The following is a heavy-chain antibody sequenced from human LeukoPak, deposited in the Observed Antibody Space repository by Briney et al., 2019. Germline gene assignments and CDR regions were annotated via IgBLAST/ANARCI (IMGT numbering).Heavy chain of an antibody. J-gene: IGHJ3*02. V-gene: IGHV5-51*01. CDR3: ATGANMRTGPFDI. Sequence: GESLKISCKGSGYSFTSYWIGWVRQMPGKGREWMGIIYPGDSDTRYCPSFQGQVTISADKSISTAYLQWSSLKASDTAMYYCATGANMRTGPFDIWGQGTMVTVSS. CDR2: IYPGDSDT. D-gene: IGHD1/OR15-1a*01. CDR1: GYSFTSYW.